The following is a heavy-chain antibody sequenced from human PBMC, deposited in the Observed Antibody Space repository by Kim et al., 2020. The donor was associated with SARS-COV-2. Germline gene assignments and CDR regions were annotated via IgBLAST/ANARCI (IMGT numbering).Heavy chain of an antibody. D-gene: IGHD6-19*01. CDR3: ARHKPNLWTLTVNAVAGLWFGP. CDR1: GASLSSSTYY. V-gene: IGHV4-39*01. Sequence: SETLSLTCLVSGASLSSSTYYWGWIRQSPGKGLEWIGSVDSSGSTDYSPSLKSRVTVSVDTSTNQFFRKLRSVTAADTAFYFCARHKPNLWTLTVNAVAGLWFGPWGRGTLVTVSS. J-gene: IGHJ5*02. CDR2: VDSSGST.